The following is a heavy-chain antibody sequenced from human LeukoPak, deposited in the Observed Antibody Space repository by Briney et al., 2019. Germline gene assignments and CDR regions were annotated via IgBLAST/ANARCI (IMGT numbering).Heavy chain of an antibody. D-gene: IGHD3-22*01. J-gene: IGHJ4*02. CDR1: GFTFSSSA. CDR3: EKDPTHYRVWDDYDSTVLSY. V-gene: IGHV3-23*01. CDR2: ISGSGGST. Sequence: PAGGSLRLSCAASGFTFSSSAMSWVRQAPGKGLEWVSAISGSGGSTYYADSVKGRFTISKDNSKNTLYLQMNSLRAADTAVYYCEKDPTHYRVWDDYDSTVLSYWGQGTLVTVSS.